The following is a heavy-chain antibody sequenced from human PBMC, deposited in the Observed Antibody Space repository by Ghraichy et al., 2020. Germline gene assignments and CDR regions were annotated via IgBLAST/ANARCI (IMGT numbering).Heavy chain of an antibody. J-gene: IGHJ5*02. CDR3: ARGDGDILTGYLWGNWFDP. D-gene: IGHD3-9*01. Sequence: SETLSLTCTVSGGSISSSSYYWGWIRQPPGKGLEWIGSIYYSGSTYYNPSLKSRVTISVDTSKNQFSLKLSSVTAADTAVYYCARGDGDILTGYLWGNWFDPWGQGTLVTVSS. CDR2: IYYSGST. V-gene: IGHV4-39*07. CDR1: GGSISSSSYY.